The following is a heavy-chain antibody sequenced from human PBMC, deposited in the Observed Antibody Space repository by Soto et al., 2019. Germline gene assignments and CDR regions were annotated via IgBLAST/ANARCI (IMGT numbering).Heavy chain of an antibody. CDR3: AKDPRYDKGSHFDY. D-gene: IGHD3-9*01. Sequence: PGGSLRLSCAASGFTFSSYAMSWVRHAPGKGLEWVSAISGSGGSTYYADSVKGRFTISRDNSKNTLYLQMNSLRAEDTAVYYCAKDPRYDKGSHFDYWGKGTLVTGSS. CDR1: GFTFSSYA. V-gene: IGHV3-23*01. CDR2: ISGSGGST. J-gene: IGHJ4*02.